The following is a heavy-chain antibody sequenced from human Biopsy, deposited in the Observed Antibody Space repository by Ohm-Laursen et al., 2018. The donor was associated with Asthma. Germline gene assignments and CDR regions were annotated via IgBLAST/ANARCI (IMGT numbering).Heavy chain of an antibody. Sequence: SETLSLTCVVYGGSFSGYYWSWIRQPPGKGLEWIGEINHSGSTNYNPSLESRVTISVDTSKNQFSLKLSSVTAADTAVYYCARAGQCSSTSCYNPGWFDPWGQGTLVTVSS. CDR2: INHSGST. V-gene: IGHV4-34*01. CDR1: GGSFSGYY. J-gene: IGHJ5*02. CDR3: ARAGQCSSTSCYNPGWFDP. D-gene: IGHD2-2*01.